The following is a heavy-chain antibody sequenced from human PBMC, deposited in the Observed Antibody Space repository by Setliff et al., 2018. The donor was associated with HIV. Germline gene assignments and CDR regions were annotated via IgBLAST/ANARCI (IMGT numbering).Heavy chain of an antibody. CDR2: IRQDASAE. Sequence: GESLKISCLASGFTFSSYWMSWVRQAPGKGLEWVANIRQDASAEFYVDSVKGRFAIYRDNTKNSLYLQMNSLRAEDTAVYYCARVPGALVRGVDVDFWGQGTLVTV. D-gene: IGHD3-10*01. J-gene: IGHJ4*02. V-gene: IGHV3-7*01. CDR3: ARVPGALVRGVDVDF. CDR1: GFTFSSYW.